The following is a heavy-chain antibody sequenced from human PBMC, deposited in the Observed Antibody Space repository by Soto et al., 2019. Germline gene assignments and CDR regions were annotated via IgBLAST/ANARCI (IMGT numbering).Heavy chain of an antibody. CDR1: GFTFSSYA. CDR3: ARNWSRSFAP. CDR2: ISPNGGST. V-gene: IGHV3-23*01. Sequence: GSLRLSCTASGFTFSSYAMSWVRQAPGKGLEWVSAISPNGGSTYYADSVKGRFTISRDNSKNTLYLQMNSLRAEDTAVYYCARNWSRSFAPWGQGTLVTVSS. J-gene: IGHJ5*02.